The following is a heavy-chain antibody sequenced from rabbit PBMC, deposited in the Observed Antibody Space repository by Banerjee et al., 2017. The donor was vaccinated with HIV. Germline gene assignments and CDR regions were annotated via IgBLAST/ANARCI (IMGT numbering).Heavy chain of an antibody. V-gene: IGHV1S45*01. D-gene: IGHD2-1*01. J-gene: IGHJ4*01. CDR1: GFSLSSYG. CDR2: IYARSAGST. Sequence: QEQLEESGGGLVTPGGTLTLTCTVSGFSLSSYGVSWVRQAPGKGLEWIAYIYARSAGSTYYASWAKGRFTISRTSSTTVTLQMTSLTAADTATYFCARGIETMTLNLWGQGTLVTVS. CDR3: ARGIETMTLNL.